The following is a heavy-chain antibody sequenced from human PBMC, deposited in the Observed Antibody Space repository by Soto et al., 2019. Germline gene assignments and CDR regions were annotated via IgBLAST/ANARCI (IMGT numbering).Heavy chain of an antibody. CDR1: GGSSSSYY. D-gene: IGHD1-26*01. J-gene: IGHJ4*02. CDR3: ASLGGPIDY. Sequence: QVHLQESGPGLVKPSETLSLTCTVSGGSSSSYYWNWIRQPAGKGLEWIGRIHSSGYTNYNSSLRSRVTMSVDSSKSQISLKTTSVTAADTAVYYCASLGGPIDYWAQGTLVTVSS. V-gene: IGHV4-4*07. CDR2: IHSSGYT.